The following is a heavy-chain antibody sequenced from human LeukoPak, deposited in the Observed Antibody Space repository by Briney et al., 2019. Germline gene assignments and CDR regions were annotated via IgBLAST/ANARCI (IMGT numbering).Heavy chain of an antibody. CDR3: AKRKVMYYYDSSGYGISYFDY. D-gene: IGHD3-22*01. J-gene: IGHJ4*02. CDR1: GFTFSDHA. CDR2: ISARGDST. Sequence: PGGSLRLSCAASGFTFSDHAMIWVRQAPGKGLEWVSGISARGDSTYYADSVKGRFTISRDNSKNTLYLQMNSLRAEDTAVYYCAKRKVMYYYDSSGYGISYFDYWGQGTLVTVSS. V-gene: IGHV3-23*01.